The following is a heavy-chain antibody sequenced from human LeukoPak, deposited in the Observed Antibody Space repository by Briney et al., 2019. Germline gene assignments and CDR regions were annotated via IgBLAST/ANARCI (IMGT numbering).Heavy chain of an antibody. V-gene: IGHV3-21*01. CDR1: GFTFSSYS. D-gene: IGHD2-15*01. CDR3: ARGLGYCSGGSCLRFDY. Sequence: GGSLRLSCAASGFTFSSYSMNWVRQAPGKGLEWVSSISSSSSYIYYADSVKGRFTISRDNAKNSLYLQMNSLRAEDTAVYYCARGLGYCSGGSCLRFDYWGQGTLVTVSS. CDR2: ISSSSSYI. J-gene: IGHJ4*02.